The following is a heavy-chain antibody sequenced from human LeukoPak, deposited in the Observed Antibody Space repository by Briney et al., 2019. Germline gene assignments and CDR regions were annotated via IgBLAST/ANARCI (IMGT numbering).Heavy chain of an antibody. Sequence: PGGSLRLSCAASGFTFGSYWLSWVRQAPGKGLEWVANIKQDESEKHYADSVKGRFTISRDNAKNSLYLQMNSLTAEDTAVFYCARRRYGEAFNVWGQGTMVTVSS. CDR3: ARRRYGEAFNV. CDR1: GFTFGSYW. D-gene: IGHD3-9*01. J-gene: IGHJ3*01. CDR2: IKQDESEK. V-gene: IGHV3-7*01.